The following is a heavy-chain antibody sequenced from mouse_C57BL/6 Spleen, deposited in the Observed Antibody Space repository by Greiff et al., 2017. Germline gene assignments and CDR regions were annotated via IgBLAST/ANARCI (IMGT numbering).Heavy chain of an antibody. CDR3: VRHDDYDGVFAY. J-gene: IGHJ3*01. CDR1: GFSFNTYA. CDR2: IRSKSNNYAT. D-gene: IGHD2-4*01. Sequence: EVQRVESGGGLVQPKGSLKLSCAASGFSFNTYAMNWVRQAPGKGLEWVARIRSKSNNYATYYADSVKDRFTISRDDSESMLYLQMNNLKTEDTAMYYCVRHDDYDGVFAYWGQGTLVTVSA. V-gene: IGHV10-1*01.